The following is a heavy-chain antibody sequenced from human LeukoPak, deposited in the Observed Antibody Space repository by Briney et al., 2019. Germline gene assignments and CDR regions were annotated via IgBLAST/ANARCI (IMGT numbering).Heavy chain of an antibody. CDR2: INAGNGNT. J-gene: IGHJ4*02. CDR3: ARDLYYYDSGDY. CDR1: GYTFISYA. V-gene: IGHV1-3*01. D-gene: IGHD3-22*01. Sequence: ASVKVSCKPSGYTFISYAMHWVRQAPGQRLEWMGWINAGNGNTKYSQKLQGRVTITRDTSASTAYMELSSLRSEDTAVYYCARDLYYYDSGDYWGQGTLVTVSS.